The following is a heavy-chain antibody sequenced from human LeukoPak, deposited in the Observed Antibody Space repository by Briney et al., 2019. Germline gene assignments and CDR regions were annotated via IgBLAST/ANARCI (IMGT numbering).Heavy chain of an antibody. J-gene: IGHJ4*02. CDR3: AKGLRDGYNFNYFDY. CDR1: GFTFSSYG. Sequence: GGSLRLSCAASGFTFSSYGMHWDRQAPGKGLEWVAVISYDGSNKYYADSVKGRFTISRDNSKNTLYLQMNSLRAGDTAVYYCAKGLRDGYNFNYFDYWGQGTLVTVSS. D-gene: IGHD5-24*01. CDR2: ISYDGSNK. V-gene: IGHV3-30*18.